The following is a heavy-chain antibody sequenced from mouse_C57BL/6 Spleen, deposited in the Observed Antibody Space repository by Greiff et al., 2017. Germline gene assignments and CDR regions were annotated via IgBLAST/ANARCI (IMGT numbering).Heavy chain of an antibody. D-gene: IGHD2-2*01. J-gene: IGHJ4*01. CDR2: ISYDGSN. V-gene: IGHV3-6*01. Sequence: EVKLMESGPGLVKPSQSLSLTCSVTGYSITSGYYWNWIRQFPGNKLEWMGYISYDGSNNYNPSLKNRISITRDTSKNQFFLKLNSVTTEDTATYYCARGYGYDVLDYWGQGTSVTVSS. CDR3: ARGYGYDVLDY. CDR1: GYSITSGYY.